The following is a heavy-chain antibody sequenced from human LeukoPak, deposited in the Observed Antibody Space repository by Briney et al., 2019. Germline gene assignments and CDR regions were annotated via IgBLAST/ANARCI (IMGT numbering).Heavy chain of an antibody. J-gene: IGHJ4*02. D-gene: IGHD1-26*01. V-gene: IGHV3-30*18. CDR3: AKGYSGSYFFGY. CDR2: ISYDGSSK. CDR1: GFTFSSYA. Sequence: PGGSLRLSCAASGFTFSSYAMHWVRQAPGKGLEWVAVISYDGSSKSYSDSVKGRFTISRDNSKNTLYLQMNSLRAEDTAVYYCAKGYSGSYFFGYWGQGTPVTVSS.